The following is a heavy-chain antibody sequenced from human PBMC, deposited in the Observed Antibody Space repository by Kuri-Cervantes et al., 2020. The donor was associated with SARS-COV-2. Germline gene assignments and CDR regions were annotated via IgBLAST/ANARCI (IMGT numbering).Heavy chain of an antibody. CDR3: ARIRHPYWYFDL. CDR1: GGSFSGYY. D-gene: IGHD1-1*01. V-gene: IGHV4-34*01. CDR2: INHSGST. J-gene: IGHJ2*01. Sequence: SQTLSLTCAVYGGSFSGYYWSWIRQPPGKGLEWIGEINHSGSTNYNPSLKSRVTISVDTSKNQFSLKLSSVTAADTAVYYCARIRHPYWYFDLWGRGTWSPSPQ.